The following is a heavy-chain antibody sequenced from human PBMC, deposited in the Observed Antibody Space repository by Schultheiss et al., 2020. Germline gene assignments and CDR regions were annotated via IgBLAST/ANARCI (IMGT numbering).Heavy chain of an antibody. CDR1: GFTFSSYA. CDR3: VKLVGSSGYFDAFDI. CDR2: ISSNGGST. Sequence: WGSLRLSCAVSGFTFSSYAMHWVRQAPGKGLEYVSAISSNGGSTYYADSVKGRFTISRDNSKNTLYLQMSSLRAEDTAVYYCVKLVGSSGYFDAFDIWGQGTMVIVSS. D-gene: IGHD3-22*01. V-gene: IGHV3-64D*09. J-gene: IGHJ3*02.